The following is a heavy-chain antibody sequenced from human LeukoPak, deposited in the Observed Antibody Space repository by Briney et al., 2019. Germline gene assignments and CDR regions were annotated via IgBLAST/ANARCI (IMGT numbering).Heavy chain of an antibody. D-gene: IGHD5-18*01. CDR1: GFTFSTYE. CDR2: ISSSGSTK. J-gene: IGHJ4*02. V-gene: IGHV3-48*03. Sequence: GGSLRLSCAASGFTFSTYEMNWVRQAPGKGLEWVSYISSSGSTKYYVDSVKGRFTISRDNAKNSLYLQMNSLRAEDTAVYYCARGGFSYGSRVDYWGQGTLVTVSS. CDR3: ARGGFSYGSRVDY.